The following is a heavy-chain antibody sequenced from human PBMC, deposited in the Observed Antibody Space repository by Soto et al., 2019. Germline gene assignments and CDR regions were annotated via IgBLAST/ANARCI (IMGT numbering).Heavy chain of an antibody. CDR3: ATEDDYSTTAFFDY. J-gene: IGHJ4*02. Sequence: QVQLVQSGAEVKKPGASVKVSCKASAYTFTRYGISWVRQAPGQGLEWMGWISAYNGNTNYAQKFQGRVTMTTDTXXSTAYMELRSLRSDDTAVYYCATEDDYSTTAFFDYWGQGTLVTVSS. CDR1: AYTFTRYG. D-gene: IGHD4-4*01. CDR2: ISAYNGNT. V-gene: IGHV1-18*01.